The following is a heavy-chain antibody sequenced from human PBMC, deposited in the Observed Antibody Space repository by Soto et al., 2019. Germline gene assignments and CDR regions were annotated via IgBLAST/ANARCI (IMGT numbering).Heavy chain of an antibody. CDR1: GYSFTSLD. CDR3: ARGVSAGVGY. D-gene: IGHD1-26*01. V-gene: IGHV1-8*01. J-gene: IGHJ4*02. CDR2: MQPSTGRT. Sequence: ASVKVSCKASGYSFTSLDINWVRQTAGQGLEWMGWMQPSTGRTGYAQKFQGRVTMTRDTSINTAYMELTTLTSDDTAFYYCARGVSAGVGYWGQGTLVTVSS.